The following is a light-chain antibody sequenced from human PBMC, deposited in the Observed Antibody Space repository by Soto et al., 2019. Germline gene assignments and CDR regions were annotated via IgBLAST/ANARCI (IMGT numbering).Light chain of an antibody. V-gene: IGKV3-20*01. Sequence: EIVLSQSPGILSLSPGGRASLFCRASQSVNTNLAWYQLKPGQAPRLLVYGASIRATGIPDRFSGSGSGTDFTLTISRLEPEDFAVYYCQQYGSSITFGQGTRLENK. J-gene: IGKJ5*01. CDR1: QSVNTN. CDR3: QQYGSSIT. CDR2: GAS.